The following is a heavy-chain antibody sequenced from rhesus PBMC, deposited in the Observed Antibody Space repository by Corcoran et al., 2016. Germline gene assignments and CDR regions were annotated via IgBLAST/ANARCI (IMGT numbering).Heavy chain of an antibody. V-gene: IGHV4S10*01. CDR3: ARDDSGYYDAFDF. J-gene: IGHJ3*01. CDR2: IYGSSTST. Sequence: QVQLQESGPGVVKPSETLSLTCAVSGGSISDSYRWSWIRQPPGKGLEWIGYIYGSSTSTNYHPSLQSRVTISKDTSKNQFSLKLSSVTAADTAVYYCARDDSGYYDAFDFWGQGLRVTVSS. D-gene: IGHD3-28*01. CDR1: GGSISDSYR.